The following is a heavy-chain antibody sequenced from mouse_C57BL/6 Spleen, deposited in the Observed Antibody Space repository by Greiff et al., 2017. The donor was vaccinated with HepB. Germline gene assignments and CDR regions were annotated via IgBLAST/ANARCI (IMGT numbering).Heavy chain of an antibody. Sequence: QVQLKESGPELVKPGASVKISCKASGYAFSSSWMNWVKQRPGKGLEWIGRIYPGDGDTNYNGKFKGKATLTADKSSSTAYMQLSSLTSEDSAVYFCARWSYGYSRGEYYYAMDYWGQGTSVTVSS. D-gene: IGHD2-2*01. CDR1: GYAFSSSW. V-gene: IGHV1-82*01. CDR2: IYPGDGDT. J-gene: IGHJ4*01. CDR3: ARWSYGYSRGEYYYAMDY.